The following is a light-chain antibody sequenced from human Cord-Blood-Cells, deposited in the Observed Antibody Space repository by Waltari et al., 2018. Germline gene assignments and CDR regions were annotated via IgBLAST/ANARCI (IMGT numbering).Light chain of an antibody. V-gene: IGKV1-39*01. Sequence: DIKMTQSPSSLSASVGDRVTITCRARESINSYLNWYQQKPGKAPKLLLYASSSLQSGCPSMFSGSGSGTVFTRTITSLQPEGFATYYSQQSNSTPVTFGGGTKVEIK. CDR2: ASS. J-gene: IGKJ4*01. CDR3: QQSNSTPVT. CDR1: ESINSY.